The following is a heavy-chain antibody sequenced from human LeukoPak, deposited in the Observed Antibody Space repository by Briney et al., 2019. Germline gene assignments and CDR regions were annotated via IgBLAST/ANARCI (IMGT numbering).Heavy chain of an antibody. J-gene: IGHJ4*02. CDR3: TRRANNDGGDY. CDR1: GFTFSTYA. CDR2: IKSKTDGGTT. Sequence: GGSLRLSCAASGFTFSTYAMSWVRQAPGKGLEWVGRIKSKTDGGTTDYAAPVKGRFTISRDDSKNTAYLQMNSLKTEDTAVYYCTRRANNDGGDYWGQGTLVTVSS. V-gene: IGHV3-15*01. D-gene: IGHD4-23*01.